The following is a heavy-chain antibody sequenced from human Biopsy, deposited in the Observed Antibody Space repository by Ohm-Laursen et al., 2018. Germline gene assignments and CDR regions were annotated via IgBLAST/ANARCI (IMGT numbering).Heavy chain of an antibody. V-gene: IGHV1-2*02. CDR3: ARDPYCSGGNCYSPLDH. CDR1: GYTFSLYH. Sequence: ASVKVPCKASGYTFSLYHIHWVRQAPGQGLEWMGWIDPDSGRTSFGQNFQGRVTMTSDTSTGTAYLELTRLRSDDTAVYYCARDPYCSGGNCYSPLDHWGQGTLVTVSA. D-gene: IGHD2-15*01. CDR2: IDPDSGRT. J-gene: IGHJ4*02.